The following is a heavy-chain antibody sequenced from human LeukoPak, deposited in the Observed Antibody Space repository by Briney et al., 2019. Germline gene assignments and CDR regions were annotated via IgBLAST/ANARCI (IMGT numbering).Heavy chain of an antibody. V-gene: IGHV4-59*01. CDR1: GGSIDNYY. CDR3: ARGNRQLWSPPLFEY. CDR2: IYSSGST. Sequence: SETLSLICTVSGGSIDNYYWNWFRQPPEKGLEWIGYIYSSGSTNYNPSLKSRLTISLDTSKNQFSLKLNSVTAADTAVYYCARGNRQLWSPPLFEYWGQGTLVIVSS. D-gene: IGHD5-18*01. J-gene: IGHJ4*02.